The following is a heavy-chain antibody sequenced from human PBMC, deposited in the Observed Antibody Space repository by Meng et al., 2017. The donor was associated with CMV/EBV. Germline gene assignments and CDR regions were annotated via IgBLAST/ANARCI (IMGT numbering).Heavy chain of an antibody. CDR1: RCSISSGDYF. CDR2: SYYSGST. J-gene: IGHJ4*02. V-gene: IGHV4-30-4*08. Sequence: VRVQGADAGLVNPSPTLSRTCTAPRCSISSGDYFWSWIVKPPGKGLEWIGYSYYSGSTYHNPSLKSRVTISVDTSKNQLSLKLSSVSAADTAVYYCARVMGPNRTPYYFDYWGQGTLVTVSS. CDR3: ARVMGPNRTPYYFDY. D-gene: IGHD1-14*01.